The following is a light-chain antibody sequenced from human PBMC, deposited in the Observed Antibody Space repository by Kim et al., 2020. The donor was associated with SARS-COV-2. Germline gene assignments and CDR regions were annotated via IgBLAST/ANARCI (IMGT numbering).Light chain of an antibody. J-gene: IGKJ1*01. V-gene: IGKV1-27*01. Sequence: ASVGDRVAITCRASQDISNYLAWFQLKPGKAPKLLIYAASALQPGVPSRFSGSGSGTDFTLTVTSLQPEDVATYYCQKCDSAPWTFGQGTKVEIK. CDR1: QDISNY. CDR3: QKCDSAPWT. CDR2: AAS.